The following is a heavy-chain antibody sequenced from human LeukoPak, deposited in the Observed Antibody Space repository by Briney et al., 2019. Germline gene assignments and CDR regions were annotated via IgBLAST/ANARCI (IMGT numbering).Heavy chain of an antibody. Sequence: GRSLRLSCAASGFTFSSYAMHWVRQAPGKGLEWVAVISYDGSNKYYADSVKGRFTISRDNSKNTLYLRMNSLRAEDTAVYYCARDRWPYSSSSGFDYWGQGTLVTVSS. D-gene: IGHD6-6*01. V-gene: IGHV3-30-3*01. J-gene: IGHJ4*02. CDR2: ISYDGSNK. CDR1: GFTFSSYA. CDR3: ARDRWPYSSSSGFDY.